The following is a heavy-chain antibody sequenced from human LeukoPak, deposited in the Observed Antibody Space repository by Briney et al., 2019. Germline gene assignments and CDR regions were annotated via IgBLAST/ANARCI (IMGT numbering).Heavy chain of an antibody. CDR2: IYHSGST. V-gene: IGHV4-4*02. CDR1: GGSISSSNW. Sequence: SETLSLTCAVSGGSISSSNWWSWVRQPPGKGLEWIGEIYHSGSTNYNPSLTSRVTISVDKSKNQFSLKLSSVTAADTAVYYCARGASRRFDPWGQGTLVTVSS. CDR3: ARGASRRFDP. J-gene: IGHJ5*02. D-gene: IGHD2-2*01.